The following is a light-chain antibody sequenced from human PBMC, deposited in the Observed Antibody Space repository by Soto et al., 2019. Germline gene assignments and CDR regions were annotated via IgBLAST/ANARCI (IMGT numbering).Light chain of an antibody. CDR3: QTWGTGIVV. V-gene: IGLV4-69*01. CDR1: SGHSSYA. CDR2: LSSDGSH. J-gene: IGLJ2*01. Sequence: QLVLTQSPSASASLGASVRLTCTLSSGHSSYAIAWHQQQPEKGPRYLMKLSSDGSHIKGDGIPDRFSGTSSGAERYLTISSLQSEDEADYYWQTWGTGIVVFGGGTKVTVL.